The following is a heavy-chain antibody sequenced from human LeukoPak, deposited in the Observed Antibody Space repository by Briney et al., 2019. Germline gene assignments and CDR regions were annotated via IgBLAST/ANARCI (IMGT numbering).Heavy chain of an antibody. Sequence: GGSLRLSCAASGFTFSSYGMNWVRQAPGKGLEWVSYISSSDTIYYADSVKGRFTISRNNAKNSLYLQMNSLRDEDTAVYYCARSGETGYRPQGPWGQGTLVTVSS. V-gene: IGHV3-48*02. J-gene: IGHJ5*02. CDR2: ISSSDTI. D-gene: IGHD5-18*01. CDR1: GFTFSSYG. CDR3: ARSGETGYRPQGP.